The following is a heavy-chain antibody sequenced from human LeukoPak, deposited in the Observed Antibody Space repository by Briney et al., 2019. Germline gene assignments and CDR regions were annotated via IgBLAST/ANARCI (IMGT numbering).Heavy chain of an antibody. D-gene: IGHD6-13*01. J-gene: IGHJ5*02. V-gene: IGHV1-18*01. CDR3: ARAFPKLAAAGIWWFDP. CDR2: ISAYNGNT. CDR1: GYTFTSYG. Sequence: EASVKVSCKASGYTFTSYGISWVRQAPGQGLEWMGWISAYNGNTNYAQRLQGRVTKTTDTSTSTAYMELRSLRSDDTAVYYCARAFPKLAAAGIWWFDPWGQGTLVTVSS.